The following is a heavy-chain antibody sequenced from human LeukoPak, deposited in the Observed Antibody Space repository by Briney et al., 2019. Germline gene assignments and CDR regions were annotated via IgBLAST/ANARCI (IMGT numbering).Heavy chain of an antibody. CDR2: IGSTSGYI. CDR3: ARGSDSDY. Sequence: GGPLRLSCATSGFTFSTYTMNWVRQAPGRGLEWFSCIGSTSGYIYYADSVAGRFTISRDNAKNSLYLQMNSLRAEDTAVYYCARGSDSDYGGQGTLVTVSS. J-gene: IGHJ4*02. D-gene: IGHD2-21*02. CDR1: GFTFSTYT. V-gene: IGHV3-21*01.